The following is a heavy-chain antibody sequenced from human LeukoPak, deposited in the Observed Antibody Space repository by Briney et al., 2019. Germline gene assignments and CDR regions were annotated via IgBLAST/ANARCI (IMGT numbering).Heavy chain of an antibody. D-gene: IGHD6-19*01. CDR3: ARVSIAVAVHFDY. J-gene: IGHJ4*02. CDR1: GFTFSSYG. Sequence: GGSLRLSVAAPGFTFSSYGMHWFGQAPGKGLVWVSRINSDGSSTSYADSVKGRFTISRDNAKNTLYLQMNSLRAEDTAVYYCARVSIAVAVHFDYWGQGTLVTVSS. CDR2: INSDGSST. V-gene: IGHV3-74*01.